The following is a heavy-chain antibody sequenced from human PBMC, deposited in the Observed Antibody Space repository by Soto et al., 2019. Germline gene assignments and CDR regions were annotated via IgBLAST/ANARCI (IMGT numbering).Heavy chain of an antibody. CDR1: GYTFSTSG. D-gene: IGHD2-2*01. CDR2: INGVNDNT. V-gene: IGHV1-3*01. Sequence: QVQLVQSGAEVKKAGASVRISCKASGYTFSTSGMHWVRQAPGQGLEWVGWINGVNDNTKYSQKFQDRVTITRDSSASTAYMELSGLTSEDTGVFYCARAPRLTQLSAWGQGTLVIVSS. CDR3: ARAPRLTQLSA. J-gene: IGHJ5*02.